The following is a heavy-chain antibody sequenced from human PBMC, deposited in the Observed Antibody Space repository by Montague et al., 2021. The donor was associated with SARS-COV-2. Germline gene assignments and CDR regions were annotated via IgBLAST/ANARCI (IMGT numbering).Heavy chain of an antibody. J-gene: IGHJ4*02. Sequence: TLSLTCPVSGGSITSGNYYWNWIRHHPGQGLEWIGYVSYSGSTYYNPSLRSRVTMSLDTSKNHVSLELTSATAADTAIYYCAKDRAAVGRVIQHYFENWGQGILVTVS. V-gene: IGHV4-31*03. CDR3: AKDRAAVGRVIQHYFEN. CDR1: GGSITSGNYY. CDR2: VSYSGST. D-gene: IGHD3-16*01.